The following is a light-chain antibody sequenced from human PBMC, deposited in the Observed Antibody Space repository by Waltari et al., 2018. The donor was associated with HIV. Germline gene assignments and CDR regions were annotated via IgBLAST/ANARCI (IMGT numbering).Light chain of an antibody. CDR2: EVS. V-gene: IGLV2-8*01. Sequence: QSALTQPPSATGSPGQSVNIPCTGTSSDVGGYKYVSRYQQNPGNAPKLMIYEVSQRPSGVPDRFSGSKSGNTASLTVSGLQAEDEADYYCSSYAGSDNYVIFGGGTKLTVL. CDR3: SSYAGSDNYVI. J-gene: IGLJ2*01. CDR1: SSDVGGYKY.